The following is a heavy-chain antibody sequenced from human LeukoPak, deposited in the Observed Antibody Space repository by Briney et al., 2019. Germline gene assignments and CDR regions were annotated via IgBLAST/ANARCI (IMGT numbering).Heavy chain of an antibody. CDR1: GYTFTSYG. CDR2: ISAYNGNT. CDR3: AIYKAARPYYYYGMDV. J-gene: IGHJ6*02. V-gene: IGHV1-18*01. Sequence: ASVKVSCKASGYTFTSYGISWVRQAPGQGLEWMGWISAYNGNTNYAQKLQGRVTITTDTSTSTAYMELRSLRSDDTAVYYCAIYKAARPYYYYGMDVWGQGTTVTVSS. D-gene: IGHD6-6*01.